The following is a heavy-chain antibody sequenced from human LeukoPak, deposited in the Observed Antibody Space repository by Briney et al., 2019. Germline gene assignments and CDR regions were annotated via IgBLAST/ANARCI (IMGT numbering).Heavy chain of an antibody. D-gene: IGHD6-13*01. V-gene: IGHV5-51*04. CDR1: GYSFTSYW. CDR3: AKDSVGPHPSPVIGAAGINYYYYFYMDV. Sequence: GEPMKSSFQGTGYSFTSYWNGWVRKKPGKGLEWMGIIYPNDSDTKYSPSFQGQDTISAEKPIRTADLQWRSLKASDTAMYYCAKDSVGPHPSPVIGAAGINYYYYFYMDVLGKRATVTDSS. J-gene: IGHJ6*03. CDR2: IYPNDSDT.